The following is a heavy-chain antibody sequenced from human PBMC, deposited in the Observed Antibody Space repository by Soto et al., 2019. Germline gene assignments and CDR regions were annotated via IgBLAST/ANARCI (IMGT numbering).Heavy chain of an antibody. J-gene: IGHJ5*02. Sequence: GGSLRLSCAAYVFPFSSYEMSWVRQAPGKGLECTSYISSTGSTISYADSVKGRFTISRDNAKNSLYLQMNNLRAEDTAVYYCARGVYDSSGYYYPWGQGTLVTVS. CDR1: VFPFSSYE. V-gene: IGHV3-48*03. CDR3: ARGVYDSSGYYYP. D-gene: IGHD3-22*01. CDR2: ISSTGSTI.